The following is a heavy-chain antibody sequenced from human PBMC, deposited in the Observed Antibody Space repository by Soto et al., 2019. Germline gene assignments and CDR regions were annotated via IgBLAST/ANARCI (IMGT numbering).Heavy chain of an antibody. V-gene: IGHV3-9*01. CDR1: GFTFGDYA. J-gene: IGHJ6*02. CDR2: ISWNSGSI. CDR3: AKAMRSSWYVNYYYGMDV. Sequence: PGGSLRLSCAASGFTFGDYAMHWVRQAPGKGLEWVSGISWNSGSIGYADSVKGRFTISRDNAKNSLYLQMNSLRAEDTALYYCAKAMRSSWYVNYYYGMDVWGQGTTVTVYS. D-gene: IGHD6-13*01.